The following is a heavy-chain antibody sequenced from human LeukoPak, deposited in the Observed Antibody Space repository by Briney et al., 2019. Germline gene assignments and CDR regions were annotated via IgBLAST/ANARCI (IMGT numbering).Heavy chain of an antibody. D-gene: IGHD2-2*02. CDR3: ARGHGMYQLLYRAFDI. V-gene: IGHV1-8*03. CDR2: MNPNSGNT. Sequence: ASVKVSCKASGYTFTSYDINWVRQATGQGLEWMGWMNPNSGNTGYAQKFQGRVTITRNTSISTAYMELSSLRSEDTAVYYCARGHGMYQLLYRAFDIWGQRTMVTVSS. J-gene: IGHJ3*02. CDR1: GYTFTSYD.